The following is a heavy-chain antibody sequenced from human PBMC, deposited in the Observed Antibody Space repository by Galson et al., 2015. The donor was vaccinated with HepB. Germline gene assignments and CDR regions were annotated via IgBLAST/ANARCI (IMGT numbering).Heavy chain of an antibody. V-gene: IGHV3-21*01. CDR2: ISSSSSYI. J-gene: IGHJ6*02. Sequence: SLRLSCAASGFTFSSYSMNWVRQAPGKGLEWVSSISSSSSYIYYADSVKGRFTISRDNAKNSLYLQMNSLRAEDTAVYYCARDFGDYVWGSYQMDYYYGMDVWGQGTTVTVSS. D-gene: IGHD3-16*02. CDR1: GFTFSSYS. CDR3: ARDFGDYVWGSYQMDYYYGMDV.